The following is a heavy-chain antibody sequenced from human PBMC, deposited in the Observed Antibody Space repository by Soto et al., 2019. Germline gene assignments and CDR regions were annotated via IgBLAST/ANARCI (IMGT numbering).Heavy chain of an antibody. CDR3: ATWLLREHAYDI. Sequence: GGSLRLSCAALGLTITGKKYMSWVRQAPGRGLEWVSALYDVDGTYYADSVKGRCTISRDSSKTIVFLQMTNLGPDDTAVYYCATWLLREHAYDIWGLGTTVTVSS. CDR2: LYDVDGT. CDR1: GLTITGKKY. V-gene: IGHV3-53*01. D-gene: IGHD2-15*01. J-gene: IGHJ3*02.